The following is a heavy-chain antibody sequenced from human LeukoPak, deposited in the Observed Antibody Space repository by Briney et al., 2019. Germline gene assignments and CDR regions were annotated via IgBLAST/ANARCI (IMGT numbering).Heavy chain of an antibody. V-gene: IGHV4-59*01. J-gene: IGHJ2*01. CDR2: IYYSGST. CDR3: ARRILTGYPKYDWYFDL. CDR1: GGSTSSYY. D-gene: IGHD3-9*01. Sequence: SETLSLTCTVSGGSTSSYYWSWIRQPPGKGLEWIGYIYYSGSTNYNPSLKSRVTIPVDTSKNQFSLKLSSVTAADTAVYYCARRILTGYPKYDWYFDLWGRGTLVTVSS.